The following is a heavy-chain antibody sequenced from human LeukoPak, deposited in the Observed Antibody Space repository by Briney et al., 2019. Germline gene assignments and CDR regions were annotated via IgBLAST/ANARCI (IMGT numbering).Heavy chain of an antibody. CDR2: FDPEDGET. V-gene: IGHV1-24*01. Sequence: ASVKVSCKVSGYTLTELSMHWVRQAPGKGLEWMGGFDPEDGETIYAQKFQGRVTMTEDTSTDTAYMELSSLRSEDTAVYYCARYQGTALLWFGELSKSSDYYYGMDVWGQGTTVTVSS. J-gene: IGHJ6*02. D-gene: IGHD3-10*01. CDR1: GYTLTELS. CDR3: ARYQGTALLWFGELSKSSDYYYGMDV.